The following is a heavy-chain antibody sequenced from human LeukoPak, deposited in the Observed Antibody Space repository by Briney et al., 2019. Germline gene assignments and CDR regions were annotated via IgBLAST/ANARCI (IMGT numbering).Heavy chain of an antibody. CDR3: AIGSYCSGGSCYPLFDY. CDR1: GFTVKNNY. D-gene: IGHD2-15*01. CDR2: IYGDGST. V-gene: IGHV3-53*01. Sequence: GGSLRLSCGASGFTVKNNYMNWVRQAPWKGLEWVSGIYGDGSTYYTKSVKGRFTISRDSSKNTLYLQMNSLRAEDTAVYYCAIGSYCSGGSCYPLFDYWGRGTLVTVSS. J-gene: IGHJ4*02.